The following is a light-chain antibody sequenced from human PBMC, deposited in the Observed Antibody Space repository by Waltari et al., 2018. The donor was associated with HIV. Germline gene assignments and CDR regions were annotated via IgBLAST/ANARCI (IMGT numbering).Light chain of an antibody. CDR3: ATWDDSLSAWF. Sequence: QSVLTQPPSASGTPGQRVTISCSGSSSNIGINPVNWYQQLPGTAPKLLILQTNQRPSGVPDRFSGSKSGTSASLVISGLQSEDEADYYCATWDDSLSAWFFGGGTKLTVL. CDR1: SSNIGINP. CDR2: QTN. J-gene: IGLJ3*02. V-gene: IGLV1-44*01.